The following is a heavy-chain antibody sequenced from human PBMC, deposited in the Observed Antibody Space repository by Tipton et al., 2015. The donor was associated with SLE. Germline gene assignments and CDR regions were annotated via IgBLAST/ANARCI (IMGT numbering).Heavy chain of an antibody. Sequence: QLVQSGAEVKKPGSPVKVSCKASGGTFSSYAISWVRQAPGQGLEWMGGIIPIFGTANYAQKFQGRVTITADESTSTAYMELSSLRSEDTAVYYCAREEYYYGSGGYYYYGMDVWGQGTTVTVSS. CDR1: GGTFSSYA. V-gene: IGHV1-69*01. J-gene: IGHJ6*02. CDR3: AREEYYYGSGGYYYYGMDV. D-gene: IGHD3-10*01. CDR2: IIPIFGTA.